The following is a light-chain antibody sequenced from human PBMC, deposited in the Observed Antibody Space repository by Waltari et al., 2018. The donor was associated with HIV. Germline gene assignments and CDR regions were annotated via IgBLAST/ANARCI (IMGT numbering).Light chain of an antibody. V-gene: IGKV3-11*01. CDR1: QSVGSY. CDR2: DAS. Sequence: ELVLTQSPATLSLSPGERATLSCRASQSVGSYLGWYQQRPGQAPRLLIYDASNRATGIPDRFSGSGSGTDFTLTITSLEPEDFAVYYCQQRVDWPLTFGGGTKVEI. CDR3: QQRVDWPLT. J-gene: IGKJ4*01.